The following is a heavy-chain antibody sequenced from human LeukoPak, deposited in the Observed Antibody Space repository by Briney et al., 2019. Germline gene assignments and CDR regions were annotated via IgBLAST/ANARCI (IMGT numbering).Heavy chain of an antibody. V-gene: IGHV4-4*02. D-gene: IGHD3-10*01. CDR3: ARAGPYGRRYFDY. CDR2: IYHSGST. CDR1: GGSISSSNW. Sequence: SGTLSLTCAVSGGSISSSNWWSWVRQPPGKGLEWIGEIYHSGSTNYNPSLKSRVTISVDKSKNQFSLKLSSVTAADTAVYYCARAGPYGRRYFDYWGQGTLVTVSS. J-gene: IGHJ4*02.